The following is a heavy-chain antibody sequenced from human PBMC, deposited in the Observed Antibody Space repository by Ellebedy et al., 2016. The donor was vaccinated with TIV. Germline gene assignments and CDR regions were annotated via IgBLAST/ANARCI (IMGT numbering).Heavy chain of an antibody. CDR3: VRDLHWSYFD. V-gene: IGHV3-21*04. Sequence: GESLKISCAASGFTFTDYAMNWVRQAPGKGLEWVSSISTSSSHIFQADSVKGRFTISRDDAQNSLYLQMNSLRAEDTAVYYCVRDLHWSYFDWGQGTLVTVSS. CDR1: GFTFTDYA. D-gene: IGHD1-26*01. CDR2: ISTSSSHI. J-gene: IGHJ4*02.